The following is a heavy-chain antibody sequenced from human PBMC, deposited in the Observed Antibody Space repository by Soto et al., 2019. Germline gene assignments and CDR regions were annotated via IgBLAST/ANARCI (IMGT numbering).Heavy chain of an antibody. V-gene: IGHV3-73*01. D-gene: IGHD2-2*01. J-gene: IGHJ5*02. CDR1: GFTLSGAA. CDR2: IRSKANSYAT. CDR3: TRREDVVVPAAKEFDP. Sequence: PGGSLRLPCAASGFTLSGAAMHWVRQASGKGLEWVGRIRSKANSYATAYAASVKGRFTISRDDSKNTAYLQMNRLKTEDTAVYYCTRREDVVVPAAKEFDPWGQGTLVTVSS.